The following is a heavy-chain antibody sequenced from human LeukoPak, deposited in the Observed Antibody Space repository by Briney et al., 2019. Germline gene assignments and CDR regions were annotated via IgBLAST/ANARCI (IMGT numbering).Heavy chain of an antibody. CDR3: AKDQEDYYGLGFGIDQ. V-gene: IGHV3-23*01. CDR2: ISGSGGST. D-gene: IGHD3-10*01. J-gene: IGHJ4*02. CDR1: GFTFRSYA. Sequence: GGSLRLSCEASGFTFRSYALSWVRQAPGMGLEWVSGISGSGGSTYYADSVKGRFTISRDNAKNTVYLQLNSLRAEDTAVYYCAKDQEDYYGLGFGIDQWGQGTLVTVSS.